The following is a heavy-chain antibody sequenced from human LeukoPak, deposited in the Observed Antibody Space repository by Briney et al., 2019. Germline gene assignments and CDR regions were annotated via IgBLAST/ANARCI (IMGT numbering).Heavy chain of an antibody. V-gene: IGHV3-48*01. CDR3: ARDNPRCCGVIPANIDDY. D-gene: IGHD2-21*01. Sequence: PGGSLRLSCAASGFTFDSYSMSWVRQAPGKGLEWVSYITSGSSTIYYPDSVKGRFTISRDNAKNSLYLQMNSLRAEDTAVYYCARDNPRCCGVIPANIDDYWGQGTLVTVSS. CDR2: ITSGSSTI. J-gene: IGHJ4*02. CDR1: GFTFDSYS.